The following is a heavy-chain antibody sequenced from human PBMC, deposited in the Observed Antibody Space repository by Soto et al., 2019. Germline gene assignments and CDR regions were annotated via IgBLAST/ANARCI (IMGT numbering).Heavy chain of an antibody. D-gene: IGHD6-13*01. CDR3: VRGPSGQLGNWFDP. Sequence: GGSLILSCAASGFTFNIYWMHWVRQAPGKGLVWVSRINSDGSSTSYADSVKGRFTISRDNAKNTLYLQMYSLRVEDTAVYYCVRGPSGQLGNWFDPWGQGALVTVSS. CDR1: GFTFNIYW. CDR2: INSDGSST. J-gene: IGHJ5*02. V-gene: IGHV3-74*01.